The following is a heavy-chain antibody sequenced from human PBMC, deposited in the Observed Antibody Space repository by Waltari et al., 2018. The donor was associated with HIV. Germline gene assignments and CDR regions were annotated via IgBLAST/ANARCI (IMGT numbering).Heavy chain of an antibody. V-gene: IGHV3-23*01. D-gene: IGHD3-3*01. Sequence: EVQLLESGGALAQPGGSLRPSCAASGFPFSRSAITWVRQAPGKGLEWVSSISGSGGGTYYADSVEGRFTISRDNSKNTLSLQMNSLRAEDTALYYCAKQGWSVDQGEGYWGQGTLVTVSS. CDR1: GFPFSRSA. CDR3: AKQGWSVDQGEGY. J-gene: IGHJ4*02. CDR2: ISGSGGGT.